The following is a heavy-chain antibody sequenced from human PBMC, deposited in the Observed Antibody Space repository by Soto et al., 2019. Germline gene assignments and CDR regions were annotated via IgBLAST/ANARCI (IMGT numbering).Heavy chain of an antibody. D-gene: IGHD3-10*01. CDR1: GFTFSSYA. V-gene: IGHV3-23*01. Sequence: GGSLRLSCAASGFTFSSYAMSWVRQAPGKGLEWVSAISGSGGSTYYADSVKGRFTISRDNSKNTLYLQMNSLRAEDTAVYYCAKDWPTYFGRGRREHYYFDYWGQGTLVTVSS. CDR2: ISGSGGST. J-gene: IGHJ4*02. CDR3: AKDWPTYFGRGRREHYYFDY.